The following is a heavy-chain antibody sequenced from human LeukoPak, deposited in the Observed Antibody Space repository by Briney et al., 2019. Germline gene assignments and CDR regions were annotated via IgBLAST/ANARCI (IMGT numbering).Heavy chain of an antibody. D-gene: IGHD3-22*01. V-gene: IGHV4-39*07. CDR2: IFYSGST. CDR1: SGSISTSNYY. Sequence: SEALSLTCTVSSGSISTSNYYWGWVRQPPGKALEWIGNIFYSGSTYYSPSLKSRATISLDTSRNQFSLKLSSVTAADTAVYYCARDRVYYDSSGYYHSAFDIWGQGTMVTVSS. CDR3: ARDRVYYDSSGYYHSAFDI. J-gene: IGHJ3*02.